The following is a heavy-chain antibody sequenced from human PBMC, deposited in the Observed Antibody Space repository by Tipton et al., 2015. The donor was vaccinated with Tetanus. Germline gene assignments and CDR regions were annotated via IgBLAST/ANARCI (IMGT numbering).Heavy chain of an antibody. Sequence: TLSLTCTVSGVSMIDTYWNWIRQPAGKGLEWIGRIYSSGTTNYDPSLRGRVTMSIDTSKNRFSPKLDSVTAADTAIYYCVRDHARACGGDCYPGGFDIWGQGTMVSVSS. CDR1: GVSMIDTY. D-gene: IGHD2-21*02. J-gene: IGHJ3*02. CDR2: IYSSGTT. CDR3: VRDHARACGGDCYPGGFDI. V-gene: IGHV4-4*07.